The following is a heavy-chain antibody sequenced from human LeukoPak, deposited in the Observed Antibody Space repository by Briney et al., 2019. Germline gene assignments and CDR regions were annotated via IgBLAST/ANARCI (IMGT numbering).Heavy chain of an antibody. CDR3: ALTLGLYSGNYYGGAFDI. Sequence: GASVKVSCKASGYTFTGYDIHWVRQAPGQGLECMGWINPNTGGTNYAQKFQGRVTMTRDTSISTAYMELSWLRSDDTAVYYCALTLGLYSGNYYGGAFDIWGQGTMVTVSS. V-gene: IGHV1-2*02. CDR1: GYTFTGYD. CDR2: INPNTGGT. J-gene: IGHJ3*02. D-gene: IGHD1-26*01.